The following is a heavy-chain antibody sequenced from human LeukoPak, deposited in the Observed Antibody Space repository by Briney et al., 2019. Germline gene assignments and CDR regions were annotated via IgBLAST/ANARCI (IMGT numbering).Heavy chain of an antibody. J-gene: IGHJ6*03. V-gene: IGHV4-34*01. CDR2: INHSGST. D-gene: IGHD2-2*02. CDR1: GGSFSGYY. Sequence: PSETLSLTCAVYGGSFSGYYWSWIRQPPGKGPEWIGEINHSGSTNYNPSLKSRVTISVDTSKNQFSLKLSSVTAADTAVYYCARRLGYCSSTSCYTSYYYYYYMDVWGKGTTVTVSS. CDR3: ARRLGYCSSTSCYTSYYYYYYMDV.